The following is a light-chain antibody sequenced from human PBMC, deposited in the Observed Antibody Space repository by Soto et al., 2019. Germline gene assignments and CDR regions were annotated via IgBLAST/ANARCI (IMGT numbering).Light chain of an antibody. CDR3: SSFTSSSTVL. V-gene: IGLV2-14*01. Sequence: QSALTQPASVSGSLGQSITISCTGTSSDVGGYNYVSWYQHHPGQDPKVVIFEVTKRPSGVSSRFSGSKSGNTASLTVSGLQAEDEGDYYCSSFTSSSTVLFGGGTKLTVL. CDR1: SSDVGGYNY. J-gene: IGLJ2*01. CDR2: EVT.